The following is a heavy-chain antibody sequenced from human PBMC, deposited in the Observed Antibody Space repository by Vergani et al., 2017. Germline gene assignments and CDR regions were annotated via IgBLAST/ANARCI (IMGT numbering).Heavy chain of an antibody. J-gene: IGHJ4*02. D-gene: IGHD2-21*02. Sequence: QVQLVQSGAEVKKPGASVKVSCKASGYTFTSYGISWVRQAPGQGLEWMGWISAYNGNTNYAQKLQGRVTMTTDTSTSTAYMELRSLRSDDTAVYYCARLSLCGGDCYSVWFHGWGQGSLVTVSS. CDR2: ISAYNGNT. V-gene: IGHV1-18*01. CDR1: GYTFTSYG. CDR3: ARLSLCGGDCYSVWFHG.